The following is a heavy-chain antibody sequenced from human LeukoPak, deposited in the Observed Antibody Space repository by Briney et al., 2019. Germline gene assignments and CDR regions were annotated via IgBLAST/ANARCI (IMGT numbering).Heavy chain of an antibody. Sequence: PSETLSLTCTVSGGSISSYYWSWIRQPPGKGLGWIGYIYYSGSTNYNPSLKSRVTISVDTSKNQFSLKLSSVTAADTAVYYCARDRGVVGAFDIWGQGTMVTVSS. J-gene: IGHJ3*02. V-gene: IGHV4-59*01. CDR1: GGSISSYY. CDR2: IYYSGST. CDR3: ARDRGVVGAFDI.